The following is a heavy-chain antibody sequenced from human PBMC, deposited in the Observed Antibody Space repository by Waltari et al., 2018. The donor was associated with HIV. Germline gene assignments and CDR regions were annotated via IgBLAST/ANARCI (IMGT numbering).Heavy chain of an antibody. J-gene: IGHJ4*02. CDR3: ARGTYGDYFDY. Sequence: QVQLQESGPVLVKASETLSLTCAVSDYSFGHGYYWGWIRQPPGKGLEWIGNIYHRGSTYYNPSLKSRVTISVDTSKNQFSLKLTSVTAADTAVYYCARGTYGDYFDYWGQGTLVTVSS. D-gene: IGHD4-17*01. V-gene: IGHV4-38-2*01. CDR1: DYSFGHGYY. CDR2: IYHRGST.